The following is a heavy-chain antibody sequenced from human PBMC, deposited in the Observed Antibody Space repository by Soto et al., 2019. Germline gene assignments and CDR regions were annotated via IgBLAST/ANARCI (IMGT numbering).Heavy chain of an antibody. CDR1: GGTFSSYA. Sequence: SVKVSCKASGGTFSSYAISCVRQAPGQGLEWMGGIIPIFGTANYAQKFQGRVTITADESTSTAYMELSSLRSEDTAVYYCARRKVFYYGSGSWVHPTFFDIWGQGTMVTVSS. V-gene: IGHV1-69*13. CDR2: IIPIFGTA. D-gene: IGHD3-10*01. CDR3: ARRKVFYYGSGSWVHPTFFDI. J-gene: IGHJ3*02.